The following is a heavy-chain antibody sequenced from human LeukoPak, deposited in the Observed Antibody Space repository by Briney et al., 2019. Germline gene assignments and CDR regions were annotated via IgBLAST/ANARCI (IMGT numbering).Heavy chain of an antibody. CDR3: ARVGIAVAGTDY. CDR1: GFTFSSYG. V-gene: IGHV3-30*03. CDR2: ISYDGSNK. Sequence: GGSLRLSCAASGFTFSSYGMHWVRQAPGKGLEWVAVISYDGSNKYYADSVKGRFTISRDNSKNTLYLQMNSLRAEDTAVYYCARVGIAVAGTDYWGQGTLVTVSS. J-gene: IGHJ4*02. D-gene: IGHD6-19*01.